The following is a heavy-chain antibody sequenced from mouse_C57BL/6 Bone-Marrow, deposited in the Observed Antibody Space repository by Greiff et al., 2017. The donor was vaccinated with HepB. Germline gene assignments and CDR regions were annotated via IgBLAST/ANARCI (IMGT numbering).Heavy chain of an antibody. CDR2: IYPGSGST. CDR3: ARWGVGYYKDFDY. D-gene: IGHD2-3*01. Sequence: QVQLKQPGAELVKPGASVKMSCKASGYTFTSYWITWVKQRPGQGLEWIGDIYPGSGSTNYNEKFKSKATLTVDTSSSTAYMQLSSLTSEDSAVYYCARWGVGYYKDFDYWGQGTTLTVSS. J-gene: IGHJ2*01. V-gene: IGHV1-55*01. CDR1: GYTFTSYW.